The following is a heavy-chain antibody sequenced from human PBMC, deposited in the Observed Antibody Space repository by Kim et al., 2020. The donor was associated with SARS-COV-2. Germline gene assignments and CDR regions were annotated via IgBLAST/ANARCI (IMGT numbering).Heavy chain of an antibody. J-gene: IGHJ4*02. CDR3: TTAFEF. Sequence: KNDGTNTYYADYVKDRSTNSRDNAKNMEYLQMNNLGAEDTAVYYCTTAFEFWGQGTLVTVSS. CDR2: KNDGTNT. V-gene: IGHV3-74*01.